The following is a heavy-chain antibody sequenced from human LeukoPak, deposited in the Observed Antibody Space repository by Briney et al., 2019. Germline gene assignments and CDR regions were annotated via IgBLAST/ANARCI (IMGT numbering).Heavy chain of an antibody. CDR3: ARDRGRSGSGWPYYYYGMDV. CDR1: GFTFSSYS. D-gene: IGHD6-19*01. J-gene: IGHJ6*02. Sequence: GGSLRLSCAASGFTFSSYSMNWVRQAPGKGLEWVSYISSSSSTIYYADSVKGRFTISRDNAKNSLYLQMNSLRAEDTAVYYCARDRGRSGSGWPYYYYGMDVWGQGTTVTVSS. V-gene: IGHV3-48*04. CDR2: ISSSSSTI.